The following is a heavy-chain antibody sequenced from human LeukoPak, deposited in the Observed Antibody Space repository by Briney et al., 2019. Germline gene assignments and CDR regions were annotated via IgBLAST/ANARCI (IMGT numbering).Heavy chain of an antibody. D-gene: IGHD6-13*01. CDR3: ARPYSSNWYDAFHI. CDR1: GGPISSYY. V-gene: IGHV4-59*01. CDR2: VSYRGNT. Sequence: SETLSLTCTVFGGPISSYYWSWIRQPPGKGLEWIGYVSYRGNTNYNPSLKSRVTISVNTSKNQFSLKLTSVTAADTAVYYCARPYSSNWYDAFHIWGQGTMVTVSS. J-gene: IGHJ3*02.